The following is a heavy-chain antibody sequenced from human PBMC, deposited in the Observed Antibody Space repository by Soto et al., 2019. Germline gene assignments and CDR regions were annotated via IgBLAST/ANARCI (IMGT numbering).Heavy chain of an antibody. CDR1: GGTIRSPDW. V-gene: IGHV4-4*02. CDR2: IFQSGST. D-gene: IGHD6-19*01. CDR3: ARGRGRYSSGWSWFDP. J-gene: IGHJ5*02. Sequence: SETLSLTCGVSGGTIRSPDWWTWVRQPPGKGLEWIGEIFQSGSTNYTPSLESRVTISVDKSKNQFSLTLTSATAADTAVYFCARGRGRYSSGWSWFDPWGQGILVTVSS.